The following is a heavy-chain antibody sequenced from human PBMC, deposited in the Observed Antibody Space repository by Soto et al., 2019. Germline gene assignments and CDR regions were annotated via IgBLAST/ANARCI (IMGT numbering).Heavy chain of an antibody. CDR3: ARGVDTAKAGY. CDR2: IYPGGNT. V-gene: IGHV3-53*01. J-gene: IGHJ4*02. CDR1: GFTVSSHH. D-gene: IGHD5-18*01. Sequence: VQLVESGGGLIQPGGSLRLSCAASGFTVSSHHMTWVHQAPGRGPEWVSTIYPGGNTYYADSVKGRFTISRDTSKNMLYLQMNSLRAEDTAVYYCARGVDTAKAGYWGQGTQVTVSS.